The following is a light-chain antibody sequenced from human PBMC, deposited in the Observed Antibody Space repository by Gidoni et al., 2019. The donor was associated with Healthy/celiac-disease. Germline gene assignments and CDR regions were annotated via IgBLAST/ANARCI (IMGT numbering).Light chain of an antibody. V-gene: IGKV4-1*01. J-gene: IGKJ4*01. Sequence: DIVMTKSPDSLAVSLSERATINRKSSQSVLYSHNNKNYLAWYQQKPGQAPKLLIYWASTRETGVPARFSGSGSGTDFTLTISSLQAEDVAVYYCQQYNSTPLTFGGGTKVEIK. CDR2: WAS. CDR1: QSVLYSHNNKNY. CDR3: QQYNSTPLT.